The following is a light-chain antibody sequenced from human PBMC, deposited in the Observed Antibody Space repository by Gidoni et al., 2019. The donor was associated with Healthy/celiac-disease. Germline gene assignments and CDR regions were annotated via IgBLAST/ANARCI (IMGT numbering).Light chain of an antibody. CDR3: HQSSSLPWT. Sequence: ESVLTQSPDFQSLTPKEKVTITCRASQSIGSSLHWYQQKPDQSPKLLIKFSSQSFSGVPSRFRGSGSGTDFTLTINSLEAEDAATYYCHQSSSLPWTFGQGTKVEIK. CDR2: FSS. J-gene: IGKJ1*01. V-gene: IGKV6-21*01. CDR1: QSIGSS.